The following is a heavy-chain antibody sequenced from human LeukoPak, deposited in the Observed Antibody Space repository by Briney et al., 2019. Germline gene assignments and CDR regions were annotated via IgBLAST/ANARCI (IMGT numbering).Heavy chain of an antibody. CDR2: ISSSSSYI. D-gene: IGHD3-3*01. V-gene: IGHV3-21*04. J-gene: IGHJ5*02. CDR3: ARELWSGTNWFDP. Sequence: PGGSLRLSCAASGFTFSSYSMNWVRQAPGKGLEWVSSISSSSSYIYYADSVKGRFTISRDNAKNSLYLQMNSLRAEDTAVYYCARELWSGTNWFDPWGQGTLVTVSS. CDR1: GFTFSSYS.